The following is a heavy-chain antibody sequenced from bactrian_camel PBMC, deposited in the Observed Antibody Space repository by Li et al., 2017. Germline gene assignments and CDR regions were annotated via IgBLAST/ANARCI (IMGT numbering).Heavy chain of an antibody. Sequence: HVQLVESGGGSVQAGESLRLSCPASGYTHIDYCVGWFRLTPGKEREGVATIASNGRTEFADSVKGRFGISRDNAKNTLYLQLNSLKTEDTAMYYSTKRISVYGGNWRQNYWGQGTQVTVS. J-gene: IGHJ4*01. V-gene: IGHV3S63*01. CDR2: IASNGRT. D-gene: IGHD6*01. CDR1: GYTHIDYC. CDR3: TKRISVYGGNWRQNY.